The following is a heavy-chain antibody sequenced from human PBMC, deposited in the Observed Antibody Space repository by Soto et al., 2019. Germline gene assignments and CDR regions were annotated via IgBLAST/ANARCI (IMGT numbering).Heavy chain of an antibody. CDR1: GGTFSSYA. D-gene: IGHD2-15*01. J-gene: IGHJ4*02. CDR2: IIPIFGTA. Sequence: SVKVSCKASGGTFSSYAISWVRQAPGQGLEWMGGIIPIFGTANYAQKFQGRVTITADESTSTAYMELSSLRSEDTAVYYCARYCSGGSCYSGFDYWGQGTLVTVSS. CDR3: ARYCSGGSCYSGFDY. V-gene: IGHV1-69*13.